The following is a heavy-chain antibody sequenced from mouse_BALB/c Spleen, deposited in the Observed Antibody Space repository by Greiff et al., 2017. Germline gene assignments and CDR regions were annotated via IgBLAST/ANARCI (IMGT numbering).Heavy chain of an antibody. V-gene: IGHV7-1*02. D-gene: IGHD3-1*01. Sequence: EVKVVESGGGLVQPGGSLRLSCATSGFTFSDFYMEWVRQPPGKRLEWIAASRNKANDYTTEYSASVKGRFIVSRDTSQSILYLQMNALRAEDTAIYYCARDAGFGGFAYWGQGTLVTVSA. J-gene: IGHJ3*01. CDR2: SRNKANDYTT. CDR1: GFTFSDFY. CDR3: ARDAGFGGFAY.